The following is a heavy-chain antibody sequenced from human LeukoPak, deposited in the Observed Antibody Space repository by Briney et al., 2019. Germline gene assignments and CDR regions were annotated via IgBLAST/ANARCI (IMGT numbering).Heavy chain of an antibody. CDR2: ISGSGGRT. J-gene: IGHJ4*02. CDR1: GFTFSIYD. CDR3: AKDVSGSYYIDY. Sequence: GGSLRLSCAASGFTFSIYDMGWARQAPGEGLGWVSSISGSGGRTNYAGSVEGRFTVSRDNSKNTLYLVLNNLSPDDTALYYCAKDVSGSYYIDYWGQGTLVTVSS. D-gene: IGHD3-10*01. V-gene: IGHV3-23*01.